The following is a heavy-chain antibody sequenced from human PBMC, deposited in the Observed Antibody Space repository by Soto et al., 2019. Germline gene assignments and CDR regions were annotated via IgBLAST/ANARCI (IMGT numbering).Heavy chain of an antibody. V-gene: IGHV3-73*02. CDR1: GFTFSGSA. CDR2: IRSKPNGFAT. D-gene: IGHD3-16*01. CDR3: SSDSADLLGVLCH. Sequence: EVQLVESGGGLVQPGGSLKLSCKASGFTFSGSAIHWVRLASGKGLEWVGRIRSKPNGFATSIAATAKGRFTMSTDESQSTAYLQMDSLRPEDTAIYYCSSDSADLLGVLCHWGQGTLVTVSS. J-gene: IGHJ4*02.